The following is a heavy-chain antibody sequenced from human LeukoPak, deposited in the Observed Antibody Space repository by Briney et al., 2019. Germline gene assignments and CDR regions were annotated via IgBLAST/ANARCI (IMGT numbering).Heavy chain of an antibody. Sequence: PGGSLRLSCAASGFTFSSYAMSWVRQAPGKGLEWVSAISGSGGRTYYTDSVKGRFTISRDNSKNTLYLQMNSLRAEDTAIYYCAKEKGVVVAPVDYWGQGTLVTVSS. D-gene: IGHD2-15*01. CDR2: ISGSGGRT. J-gene: IGHJ4*02. CDR1: GFTFSSYA. V-gene: IGHV3-23*01. CDR3: AKEKGVVVAPVDY.